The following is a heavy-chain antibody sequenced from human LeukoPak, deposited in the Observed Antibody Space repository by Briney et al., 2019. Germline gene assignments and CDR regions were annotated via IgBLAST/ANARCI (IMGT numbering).Heavy chain of an antibody. CDR2: IYSGGST. V-gene: IGHV3-66*01. J-gene: IGHJ4*02. Sequence: GGSLRLSCAASGFTASSNYMSWVRQAPGKGLEWVSVIYSGGSTYYADSVKGRFTISRDNSKNTLYLQMNSLRAEDTAVYYCARDQPYGMVRGVISDWGQGTLVTVSS. CDR3: ARDQPYGMVRGVISD. CDR1: GFTASSNY. D-gene: IGHD3-10*01.